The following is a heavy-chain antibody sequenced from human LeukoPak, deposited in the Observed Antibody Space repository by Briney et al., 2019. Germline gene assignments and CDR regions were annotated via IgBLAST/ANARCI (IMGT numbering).Heavy chain of an antibody. J-gene: IGHJ6*04. V-gene: IGHV4-38-2*01. D-gene: IGHD6-13*01. CDR3: AWTYSSRWPPYYYNGMDV. Sequence: PAESLTLTCAASGYSFSSDSYCGLLREPAERVEGLVGIIYHRGSTYYNQSLKGRVTISVDTSKNQFSLKLSSVSAADTAVYYCAWTYSSRWPPYYYNGMDVWGKGTTVTVSS. CDR1: GYSFSSDSY. CDR2: IYHRGST.